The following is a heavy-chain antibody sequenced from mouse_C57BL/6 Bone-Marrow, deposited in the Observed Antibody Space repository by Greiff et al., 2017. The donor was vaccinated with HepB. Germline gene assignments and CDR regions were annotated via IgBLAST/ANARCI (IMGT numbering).Heavy chain of an antibody. CDR1: GYTFTSYG. CDR2: IYPRSGNT. D-gene: IGHD2-4*01. CDR3: ARWGLRGFAY. J-gene: IGHJ3*01. Sequence: VKLMESGAELARPGASVKLSCKASGYTFTSYGISWVKQRTGQGLEWIGEIYPRSGNTYYNEKFKGKATLTADKSSSTAYMELRSLTSEDSAVYFCARWGLRGFAYWGQGTLVTVSA. V-gene: IGHV1-81*01.